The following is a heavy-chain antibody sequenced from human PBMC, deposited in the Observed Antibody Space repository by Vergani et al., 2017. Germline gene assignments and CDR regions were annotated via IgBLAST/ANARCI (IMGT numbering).Heavy chain of an antibody. Sequence: QLQLQESGPGLVKPSETLSLTCTVSGGSISSSSYYWGWIRQPPGKGLEWIGSIYYSGSTYYNPSLKSRVTISVDTSKNQFSLKLSSVTAADTAVYYCAREVYYYYGMDVWGQGPTVTVSS. CDR3: AREVYYYYGMDV. J-gene: IGHJ6*02. CDR2: IYYSGST. CDR1: GGSISSSSYY. V-gene: IGHV4-39*02.